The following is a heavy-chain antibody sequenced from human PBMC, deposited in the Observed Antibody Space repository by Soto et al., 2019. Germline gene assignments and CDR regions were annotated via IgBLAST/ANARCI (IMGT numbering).Heavy chain of an antibody. CDR3: ARDGWAADGTRGAFDI. CDR2: INPSGGST. Sequence: ASVKVSCKASGYTFTSYYMHWVRQAPGQGLEWMGIINPSGGSTSYAQKFQGRVTMTRDTSTSTVYMELSSLRAEDTAVYYCARDGWAADGTRGAFDIWGQGTMVTVSS. J-gene: IGHJ3*02. CDR1: GYTFTSYY. D-gene: IGHD6-13*01. V-gene: IGHV1-46*01.